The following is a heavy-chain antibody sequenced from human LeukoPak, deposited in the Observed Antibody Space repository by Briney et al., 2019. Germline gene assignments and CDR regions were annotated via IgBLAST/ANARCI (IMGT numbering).Heavy chain of an antibody. D-gene: IGHD3-10*01. Sequence: GGSLRLSCEASGLTFSNSWMHWVRQAPGKGLVRVSRINNEGTTISYADSVKGRITISRDNAKNTLYLQMNSLRAEDTAVYYCARVSGLGMNEYYQHWGQGTLVTVAS. V-gene: IGHV3-74*01. J-gene: IGHJ1*01. CDR3: ARVSGLGMNEYYQH. CDR1: GLTFSNSW. CDR2: INNEGTTI.